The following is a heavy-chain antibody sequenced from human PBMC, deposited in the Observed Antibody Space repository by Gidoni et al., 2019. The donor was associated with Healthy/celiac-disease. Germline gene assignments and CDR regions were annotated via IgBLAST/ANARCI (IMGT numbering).Heavy chain of an antibody. CDR2: IYYSGST. CDR1: GCAISSSSYY. Sequence: QLQLQESGPGLVKPSETLSLTCTVSGCAISSSSYYWGWIRQPPGKGLEWIGGIYYSGSTYYNPSLKSRVTISVDTSKNQFSLKLSSVTAADTAVYYCARHSPYCSGGSCYSSSFSSDAFDIWGQGTMVTVSS. D-gene: IGHD2-15*01. V-gene: IGHV4-39*01. CDR3: ARHSPYCSGGSCYSSSFSSDAFDI. J-gene: IGHJ3*02.